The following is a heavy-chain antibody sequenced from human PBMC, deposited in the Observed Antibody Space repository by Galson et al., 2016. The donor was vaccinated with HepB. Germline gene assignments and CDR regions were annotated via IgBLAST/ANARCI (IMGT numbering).Heavy chain of an antibody. D-gene: IGHD2-8*01. CDR1: GSRFSRHT. Sequence: SVKVSCKAFGSRFSRHTWHWVRQAPGKRPEWMGWINVDNGNTNYSERLKGGVTFTRDTSGTTVYMELSSVRSEDTAVYYCATEPLNGRPEGFDIWGQGTVVTVSS. V-gene: IGHV1-3*01. J-gene: IGHJ3*02. CDR3: ATEPLNGRPEGFDI. CDR2: INVDNGNT.